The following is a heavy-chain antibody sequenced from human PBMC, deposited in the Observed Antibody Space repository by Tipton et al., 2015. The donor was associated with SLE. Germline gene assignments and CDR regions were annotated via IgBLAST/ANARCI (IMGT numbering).Heavy chain of an antibody. Sequence: GSLRLSCAASRFTFSSHCMDWVRQAPGRGLEWVSSISSSSTYIYYADSVKGRFTISRDNAKNSLYLQMNSLSDEDTAVYYCARALSESYYVGKNDAFDIWGQGTMVTVSS. D-gene: IGHD1-26*01. CDR3: ARALSESYYVGKNDAFDI. J-gene: IGHJ3*02. V-gene: IGHV3-21*01. CDR2: ISSSSTYI. CDR1: RFTFSSHC.